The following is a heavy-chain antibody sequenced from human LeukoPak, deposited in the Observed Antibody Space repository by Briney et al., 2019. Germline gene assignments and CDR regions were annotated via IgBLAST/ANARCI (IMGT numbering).Heavy chain of an antibody. CDR3: ARDISYCGGGCERLFDY. J-gene: IGHJ4*02. V-gene: IGHV1-69*04. D-gene: IGHD2-21*02. CDR2: IIPILGIA. CDR1: GGTFSSYA. Sequence: SVKVSCKASGGTFSSYAISWVRQAPGQGLERMGRIIPILGIANYAQKFQGRVTITADKSTSTAYMELSSLRSEDTAVYYCARDISYCGGGCERLFDYWGQGTLVTVSS.